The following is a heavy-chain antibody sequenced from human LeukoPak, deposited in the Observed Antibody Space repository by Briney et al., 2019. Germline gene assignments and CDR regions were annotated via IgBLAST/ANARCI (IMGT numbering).Heavy chain of an antibody. J-gene: IGHJ4*02. Sequence: PSQTLSLTCTVSGGSISSGGYYWSWIRQPPGKGLEWIGYIYHSGSTYYNPSLKSRVTISVDRSKNQFSLKLSSVTAADTAVYYCARDSYNYYDSSGHLSYWGQGTLVTVSS. V-gene: IGHV4-30-2*01. D-gene: IGHD3-22*01. CDR3: ARDSYNYYDSSGHLSY. CDR1: GGSISSGGYY. CDR2: IYHSGST.